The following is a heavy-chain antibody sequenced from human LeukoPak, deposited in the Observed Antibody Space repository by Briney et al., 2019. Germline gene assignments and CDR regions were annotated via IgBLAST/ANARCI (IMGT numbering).Heavy chain of an antibody. CDR1: GFTFSSYA. V-gene: IGHV3-30*04. CDR2: ISYDGSNK. Sequence: GGSLRLSCAASGFTFSSYAMHWVRQAPGKGLEWVAVISYDGSNKYYADSVKGRFTISRDNSKNTLYLQMNSLRAEDTAVYYCARESSYYYDSSGYAAGYYYYYMDVWGKGTTVTVSS. CDR3: ARESSYYYDSSGYAAGYYYYYMDV. J-gene: IGHJ6*03. D-gene: IGHD3-22*01.